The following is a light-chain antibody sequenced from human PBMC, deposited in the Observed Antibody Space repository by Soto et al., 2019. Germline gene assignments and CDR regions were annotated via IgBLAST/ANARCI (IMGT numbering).Light chain of an antibody. CDR1: SSDVGIYNY. CDR3: SSYTTSSTRV. Sequence: QSALTQPASVSGSPGQSIAISCTGSSSDVGIYNYVSWYQQHPGKVPKLIFYEVSNRPSGVSNRFSGSKSGNTASLTISGLQAEDEADYYCSSYTTSSTRVFGTGTKLTVL. CDR2: EVS. J-gene: IGLJ1*01. V-gene: IGLV2-14*01.